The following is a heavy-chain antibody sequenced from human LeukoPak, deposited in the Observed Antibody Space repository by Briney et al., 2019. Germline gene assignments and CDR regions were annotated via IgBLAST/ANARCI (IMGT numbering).Heavy chain of an antibody. J-gene: IGHJ4*02. CDR1: GFTVSSNY. D-gene: IGHD6-13*01. Sequence: GGSLRLSCAASGFTVSSNYMSWVRQAPGKGLEWVSVIYSGGSTYYADSVKGRFTISRDNSKNTLYLQMNSLRAEDTAVYYCAKGALSYSSSWYGIDYWGQGTLVTVSS. CDR3: AKGALSYSSSWYGIDY. CDR2: IYSGGST. V-gene: IGHV3-66*01.